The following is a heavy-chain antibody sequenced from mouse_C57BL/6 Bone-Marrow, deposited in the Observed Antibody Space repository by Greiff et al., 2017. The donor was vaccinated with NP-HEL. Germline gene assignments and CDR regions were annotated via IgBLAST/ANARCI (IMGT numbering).Heavy chain of an antibody. CDR2: IHPNSGST. Sequence: QVQLQQPGAELVKPGASVKLSCKASGYTFTSYWMHWVKQRPGQGLEWIGMIHPNSGSTNYNEKFKSKATLTVDKSSSTAYMQLSSLTSEDSAVYYCAAIYYDYEDYFDVWGTGTTVTVSS. V-gene: IGHV1-64*01. CDR3: AAIYYDYEDYFDV. D-gene: IGHD2-4*01. J-gene: IGHJ1*03. CDR1: GYTFTSYW.